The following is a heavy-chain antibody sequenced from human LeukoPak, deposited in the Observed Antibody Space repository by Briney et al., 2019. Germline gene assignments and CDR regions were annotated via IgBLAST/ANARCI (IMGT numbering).Heavy chain of an antibody. CDR2: INPNSGGT. CDR3: ARVRVYDYYDSSGYYDY. V-gene: IGHV1-2*02. Sequence: GASVKVSCKASGYTFTGYYMHWVRQAPGQGLERMGWINPNSGGTNYAQKFQGRVTMTRDTSISTAYMELSRLRSDDTAVYYCARVRVYDYYDSSGYYDYWGQGTLVTVSS. J-gene: IGHJ4*02. D-gene: IGHD3-22*01. CDR1: GYTFTGYY.